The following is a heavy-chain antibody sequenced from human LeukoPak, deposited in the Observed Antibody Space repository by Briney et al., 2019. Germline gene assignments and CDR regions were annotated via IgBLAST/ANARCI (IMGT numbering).Heavy chain of an antibody. J-gene: IGHJ4*02. CDR2: IIPILGIA. CDR3: AREVEGQWLADY. Sequence: GASVKVSCKASGGTFSSYAISWVRQAPGQGLEWMGRIIPILGIANYAQKFQGRVTITADKSTSTAYMELSSLRSDDTAVYYCAREVEGQWLADYWGQGTLVTVSS. D-gene: IGHD6-19*01. CDR1: GGTFSSYA. V-gene: IGHV1-69*04.